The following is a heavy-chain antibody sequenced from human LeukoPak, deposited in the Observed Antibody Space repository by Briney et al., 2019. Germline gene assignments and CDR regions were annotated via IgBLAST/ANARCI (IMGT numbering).Heavy chain of an antibody. CDR2: IYASGGT. J-gene: IGHJ4*02. D-gene: IGHD6-13*01. CDR3: ASSQAGDFDY. CDR1: GGPRSSGSYY. Sequence: SETLSLTCTVSGGPRSSGSYYWSWIRQPAGKGLEWIGRIYASGGTNYNPSLRNRVTISVDTSKNQFSLKLRSVTAADTAVYYCASSQAGDFDYWGQGTLVTVSS. V-gene: IGHV4-61*02.